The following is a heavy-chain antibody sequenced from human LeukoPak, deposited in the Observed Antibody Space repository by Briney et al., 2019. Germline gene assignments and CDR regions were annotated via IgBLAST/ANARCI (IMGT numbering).Heavy chain of an antibody. CDR1: GGSISSSSYY. D-gene: IGHD6-19*01. Sequence: PSETLSLTCTVSGGSISSSSYYWGWIRQPPGKGLEWIGSIYYSGSTYYTPSLKSRVTISVDTSKNQFSLKLSSVTAADTAVYYCASRIAVAGTAFDYWGQGTLVTVSS. V-gene: IGHV4-39*01. J-gene: IGHJ4*02. CDR3: ASRIAVAGTAFDY. CDR2: IYYSGST.